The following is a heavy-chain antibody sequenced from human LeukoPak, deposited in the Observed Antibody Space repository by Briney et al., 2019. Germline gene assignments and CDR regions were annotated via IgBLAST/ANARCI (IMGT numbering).Heavy chain of an antibody. J-gene: IGHJ4*02. CDR2: IYYSGST. Sequence: PSETLSLTCTVSGGSISSGGYYWSWIRQPPGKGLEWIGYIYYSGSTNYNPSLKSRVIISVDTSKNQFSLKLSSVTAADTAVYYCARHSSDYGGNFGYWGQGTLVTVSS. V-gene: IGHV4-61*08. CDR1: GGSISSGGYY. CDR3: ARHSSDYGGNFGY. D-gene: IGHD4-23*01.